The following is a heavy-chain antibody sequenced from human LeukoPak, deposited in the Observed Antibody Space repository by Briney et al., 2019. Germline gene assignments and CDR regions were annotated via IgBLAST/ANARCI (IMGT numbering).Heavy chain of an antibody. D-gene: IGHD4-17*01. Sequence: GRSLRLSCAASGFTFDDYAMHWVRQAPGKGLEWVSGISWNSGSIGYADSVKGRFTIYRDNAKNSLYLQMNSLRAEDMALYYCAKGRKATVTSDFDYWGQGTLVTVSS. CDR2: ISWNSGSI. CDR1: GFTFDDYA. V-gene: IGHV3-9*03. CDR3: AKGRKATVTSDFDY. J-gene: IGHJ4*02.